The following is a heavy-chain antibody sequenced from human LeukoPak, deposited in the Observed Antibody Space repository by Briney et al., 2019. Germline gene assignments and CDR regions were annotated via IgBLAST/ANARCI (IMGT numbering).Heavy chain of an antibody. Sequence: SETLSLTCTDPGGSISSYYGSWFRQPAGKGLEWIRRIYTSGSSNYNPSVMMRVTISVATSKNQFSLKLTSVTTCDAPVTSCARGGWSGEFLDHWGQGTLVTVPS. CDR2: IYTSGSS. CDR3: ARGGWSGEFLDH. CDR1: GGSISSYY. J-gene: IGHJ4*02. V-gene: IGHV4-4*07. D-gene: IGHD3-10*01.